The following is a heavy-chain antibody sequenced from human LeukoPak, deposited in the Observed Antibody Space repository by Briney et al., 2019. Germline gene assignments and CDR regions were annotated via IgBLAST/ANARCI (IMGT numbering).Heavy chain of an antibody. D-gene: IGHD1-26*01. CDR2: IKSKTDGGTT. Sequence: GGSLRLSCAASGFTFSNAWMSWVRQAPGKGLEWLGRIKSKTDGGTTDYAAPVKGTFTISRDDSKNPLYLQMNSLKTEDTAVYYCTTWGIVGATTADYWGQGTLVTVSS. V-gene: IGHV3-15*01. J-gene: IGHJ4*02. CDR1: GFTFSNAW. CDR3: TTWGIVGATTADY.